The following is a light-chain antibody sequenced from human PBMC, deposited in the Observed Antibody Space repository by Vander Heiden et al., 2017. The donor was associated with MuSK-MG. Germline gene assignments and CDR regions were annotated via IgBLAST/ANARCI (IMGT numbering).Light chain of an antibody. CDR2: AAS. CDR3: QQSDITPRT. J-gene: IGKJ1*01. CDR1: RSISNY. Sequence: DIQMTQSPSSLSASVGDRVTITCRASRSISNYLNWYQQKPGKAPKLLIYAASTLQSGVPSRFSGSGSGTDFILFISRLQPEDFGTYYCQQSDITPRTFGQGTKVEI. V-gene: IGKV1-39*01.